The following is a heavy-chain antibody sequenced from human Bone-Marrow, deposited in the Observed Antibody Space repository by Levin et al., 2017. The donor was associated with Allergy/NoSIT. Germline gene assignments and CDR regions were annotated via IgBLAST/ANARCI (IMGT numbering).Heavy chain of an antibody. D-gene: IGHD4-23*01. J-gene: IGHJ4*02. CDR2: ISGSSDIT. CDR3: AKDRPPSGGNSYYFDY. CDR1: GFPFSSYA. V-gene: IGHV3-23*01. Sequence: LSLTCAASGFPFSSYAMSWVRQAPGRGLEWVSAISGSSDITYYADSVKGRFTISRDNSKNTLHLQMNSLSAEDAALYYCAKDRPPSGGNSYYFDYWGQGTLVPVSS.